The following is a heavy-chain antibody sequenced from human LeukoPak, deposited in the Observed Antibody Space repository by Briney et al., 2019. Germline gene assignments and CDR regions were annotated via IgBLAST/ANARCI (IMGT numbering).Heavy chain of an antibody. V-gene: IGHV3-53*01. Sequence: GGSLRLSCAASGFTVSSNYMSWVRQAPGKGLEWVPVIYSGGSTYYADSVKGRFTISRDNSKNTLYLQMNSLRAEDTAVYYCARGGIAAAGTHRPYYYYYGMDVWGQGTTVTVSS. CDR2: IYSGGST. CDR1: GFTVSSNY. D-gene: IGHD6-13*01. J-gene: IGHJ6*02. CDR3: ARGGIAAAGTHRPYYYYYGMDV.